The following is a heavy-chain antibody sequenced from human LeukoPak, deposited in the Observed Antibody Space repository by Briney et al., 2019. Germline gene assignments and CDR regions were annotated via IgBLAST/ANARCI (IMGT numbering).Heavy chain of an antibody. V-gene: IGHV5-51*01. CDR2: IYPGDSDT. CDR3: ARTPDSSGKNWFDP. J-gene: IGHJ5*02. D-gene: IGHD3-22*01. Sequence: GESLKISCKGSGYSFTTYWIAWVRQLPGKGLEWMGTIYPGDSDTRYSPSFQGQVSISVDKSISTAYLQWSSLKASDTAMYYCARTPDSSGKNWFDPWGQGTLVTVSS. CDR1: GYSFTTYW.